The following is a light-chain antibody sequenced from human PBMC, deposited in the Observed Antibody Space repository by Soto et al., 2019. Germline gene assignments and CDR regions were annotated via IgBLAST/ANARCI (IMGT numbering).Light chain of an antibody. CDR2: GAS. J-gene: IGKJ5*01. Sequence: ERVMTQSPATLSVSPGERATLSCRASQSVSSNLAWYQQKPGQAPRLLIYGASTRATGIPARFSGSGSGTEFTLTISSPQSEDFAVYYCQQYNNWPVTFGQGTRLEIK. CDR3: QQYNNWPVT. CDR1: QSVSSN. V-gene: IGKV3-15*01.